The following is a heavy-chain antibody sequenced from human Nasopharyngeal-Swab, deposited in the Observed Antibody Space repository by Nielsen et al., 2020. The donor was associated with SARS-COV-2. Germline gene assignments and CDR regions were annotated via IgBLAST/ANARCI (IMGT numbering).Heavy chain of an antibody. Sequence: SLTLSCPASGLTFSSYSMNWVRQPPEKVLEWVSSTSSSSSYIYYADSMKGRFTLSRDNAKNTLYLQTNSLRAEDPAVYYCASHPASSSSVYYYYGMDVWGQGTTVTVSS. V-gene: IGHV3-21*01. J-gene: IGHJ6*02. CDR1: GLTFSSYS. CDR2: TSSSSSYI. CDR3: ASHPASSSSVYYYYGMDV. D-gene: IGHD6-6*01.